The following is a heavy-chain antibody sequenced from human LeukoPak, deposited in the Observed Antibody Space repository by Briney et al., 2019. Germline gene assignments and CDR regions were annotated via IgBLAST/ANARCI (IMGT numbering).Heavy chain of an antibody. Sequence: GSLRLSCAASGFTFSSYAMSWVRQAPGKGLEWLGEINHSGSTNYNPSLKSRVTISVDTSKNQFSLKLSSVTAADTAVYYCARDPRIAVASGGYARYYFDYWGQGTLVTVSS. CDR2: INHSGST. CDR1: GFTFSSYA. V-gene: IGHV4-34*01. D-gene: IGHD6-19*01. CDR3: ARDPRIAVASGGYARYYFDY. J-gene: IGHJ4*02.